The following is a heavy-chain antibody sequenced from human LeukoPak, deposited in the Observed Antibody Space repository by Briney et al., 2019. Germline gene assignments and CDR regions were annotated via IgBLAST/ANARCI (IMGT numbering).Heavy chain of an antibody. CDR3: ARGPSGYHNT. Sequence: GGSLRLSCAASGFTFSSYGMHWVRQAPGKGLEWVTFIRYDGSNKYYADSVKGRITISRDNSKNTVYLQMNSLRAEDTAVYYCARGPSGYHNTGGQGTLVTVSS. V-gene: IGHV3-30*02. J-gene: IGHJ4*02. D-gene: IGHD5-12*01. CDR1: GFTFSSYG. CDR2: IRYDGSNK.